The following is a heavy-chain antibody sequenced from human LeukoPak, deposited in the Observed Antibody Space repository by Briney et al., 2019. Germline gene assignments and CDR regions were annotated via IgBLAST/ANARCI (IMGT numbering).Heavy chain of an antibody. J-gene: IGHJ4*02. Sequence: SVKVSCKASGGTLSSYAISWVRQAPRHGLELAGATTPIFGTPNYVEKFQGRVTISADESTSTAYMELSSLTSEDTAVYYCTRSTKVVSRTFDYWGQGTLVTVSS. CDR1: GGTLSSYA. V-gene: IGHV1-69*13. CDR2: TTPIFGTP. CDR3: TRSTKVVSRTFDY. D-gene: IGHD4-23*01.